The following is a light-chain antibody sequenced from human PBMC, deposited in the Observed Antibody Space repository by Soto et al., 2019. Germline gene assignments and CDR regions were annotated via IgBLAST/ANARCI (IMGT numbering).Light chain of an antibody. CDR2: GAS. CDR3: QQYNNWPRT. V-gene: IGKV3-15*01. CDR1: QSVSSNY. J-gene: IGKJ1*01. Sequence: DIVLTQSPGTLSLSPGERATLSCRASQSVSSNYLAWYQQKPGQAPRLLIYGASTRATGIPARLSGSGSGTEFTLTISSLQSEDFAVYYCQQYNNWPRTFGQGTKVDIK.